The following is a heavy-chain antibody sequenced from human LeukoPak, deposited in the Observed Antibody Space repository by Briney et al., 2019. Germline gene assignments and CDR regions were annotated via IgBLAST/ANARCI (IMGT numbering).Heavy chain of an antibody. V-gene: IGHV3-7*04. Sequence: GGSLRLSCAASGFTFSSYWMTWVRQAPGKGLEWVANIWQDGSEKYYLDSVKGRFTISRDNAKNSLYLQMNSLRAEDTAVYYCARLATYYYGSGSHVLDYWGQGTPVTVSS. J-gene: IGHJ4*02. CDR1: GFTFSSYW. CDR2: IWQDGSEK. CDR3: ARLATYYYGSGSHVLDY. D-gene: IGHD3-10*01.